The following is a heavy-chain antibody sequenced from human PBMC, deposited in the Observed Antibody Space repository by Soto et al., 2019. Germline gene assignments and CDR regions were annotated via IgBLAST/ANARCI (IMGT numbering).Heavy chain of an antibody. Sequence: PGGSLRLSCAASGLTVSSNYMTWVRQAPGKGLQWVSVISGSGGSTYYADSVKGRFTISRDNSKNTLYLQMNSLRADDTAVYYCAKATRGGAATLIRDYWGQGTLVTVSS. CDR1: GLTVSSNY. CDR3: AKATRGGAATLIRDY. D-gene: IGHD6-13*01. CDR2: ISGSGGST. J-gene: IGHJ4*02. V-gene: IGHV3-23*01.